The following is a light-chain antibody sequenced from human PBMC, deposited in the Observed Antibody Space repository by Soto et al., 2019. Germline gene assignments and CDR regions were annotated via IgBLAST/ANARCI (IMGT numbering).Light chain of an antibody. V-gene: IGKV3-11*01. J-gene: IGKJ1*01. CDR3: QQRSNWHRT. CDR1: QSVSSY. CDR2: DAS. Sequence: EIVLTQSPATRSLSPGERATLSCRASQSVSSYLAWYQQKPGQAPRLLIYDASNRATGIPARFSGSGSGTDFTLTISRLEPEDFALYYCQQRSNWHRTFGQGTKVDIK.